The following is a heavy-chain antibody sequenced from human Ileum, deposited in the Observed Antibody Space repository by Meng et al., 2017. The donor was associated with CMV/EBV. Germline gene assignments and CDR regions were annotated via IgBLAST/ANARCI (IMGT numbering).Heavy chain of an antibody. CDR1: GGSITSGNYY. V-gene: IGHV4-30-4*08. CDR3: VRQVVAASFNY. J-gene: IGHJ4*02. D-gene: IGHD2-15*01. Sequence: VQLQESGPGLVKPSQPLSLTCTVSGGSITSGNYYWSWIRQPPGRGLEWIGYIYYSGSPYYKPSLKSRVTISLDTSKNQFSLNLRSVTATDSAVYYCVRQVVAASFNYWGQGALVTVSS. CDR2: IYYSGSP.